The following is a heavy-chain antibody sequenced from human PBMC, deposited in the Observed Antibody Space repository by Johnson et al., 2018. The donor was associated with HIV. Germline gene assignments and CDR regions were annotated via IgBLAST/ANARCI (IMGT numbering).Heavy chain of an antibody. Sequence: VQLVESGGGLIQPGGSLRLSCAASGFTVSSNYMSWVRQAPGKGLEWVAYIKQDGSEKYYVDSVKGRFTLSRDNAKNSLYLQMNSLRAEDTAVYYCARDLVVGATPDHDAFDIWGQGTMVTVSS. J-gene: IGHJ3*02. V-gene: IGHV3-7*05. CDR2: IKQDGSEK. CDR1: GFTVSSNY. D-gene: IGHD1-26*01. CDR3: ARDLVVGATPDHDAFDI.